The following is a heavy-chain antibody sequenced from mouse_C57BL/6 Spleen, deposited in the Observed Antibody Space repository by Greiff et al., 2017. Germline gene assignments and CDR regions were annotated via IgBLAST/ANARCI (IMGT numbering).Heavy chain of an antibody. J-gene: IGHJ3*01. CDR2: IYPGDGDT. Sequence: VKLVESGPELVKPGASVTISCKASGYAFSSSWMNWVKQRPGKGLEWIGRIYPGDGDTNYNGKFKGKATLTADKSSSTAYMQLSSLTSEDAAVYVCARADYDGFAYWGQGTLVTVSA. CDR1: GYAFSSSW. D-gene: IGHD2-4*01. CDR3: ARADYDGFAY. V-gene: IGHV1-82*01.